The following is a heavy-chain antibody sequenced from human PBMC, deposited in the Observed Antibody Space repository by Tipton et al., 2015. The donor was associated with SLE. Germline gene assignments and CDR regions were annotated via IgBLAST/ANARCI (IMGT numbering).Heavy chain of an antibody. J-gene: IGHJ4*02. CDR3: ARGWQHLTSPYDY. CDR2: IDYSGTS. V-gene: IGHV4-39*01. CDR1: GGPISSSSYY. Sequence: TLSLTCTVSGGPISSSSYYWGWIRQSPGKGLEWIGSIDYSGTSYYNPSLESRVTISVDTSKNQFSLMLTSVTAADTAVYYCARGWQHLTSPYDYWGQGTLVTVSS. D-gene: IGHD6-13*01.